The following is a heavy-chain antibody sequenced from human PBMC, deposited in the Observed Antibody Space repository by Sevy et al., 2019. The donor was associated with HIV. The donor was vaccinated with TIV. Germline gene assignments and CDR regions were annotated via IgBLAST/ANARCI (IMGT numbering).Heavy chain of an antibody. V-gene: IGHV3-48*02. CDR1: GFPFNTYS. Sequence: GGSLRLSGAASGFPFNTYSLIWVRQTPGKGREWLSFIVTAAGVTYYEDSVKGRFTISRDNAKNSLYLQMNSLRDEDTAVYYCARCPGHYSIDYWGQGTLVTVSS. CDR2: IVTAAGVT. J-gene: IGHJ4*02. D-gene: IGHD2-21*01. CDR3: ARCPGHYSIDY.